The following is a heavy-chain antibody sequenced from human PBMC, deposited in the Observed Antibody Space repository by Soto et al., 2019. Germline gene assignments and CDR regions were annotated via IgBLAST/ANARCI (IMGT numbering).Heavy chain of an antibody. V-gene: IGHV3-23*01. D-gene: IGHD6-19*01. CDR2: ISESGTRT. Sequence: GGSLRLSYTASGFTFSNYAMTWVRQAPGKGLQWISQISESGTRTYYAEFVKGRFTISRDNSRNTVYLQMNSLRADDTAVYYCAKNSGWFTAWGQGTLVTVSS. CDR1: GFTFSNYA. J-gene: IGHJ5*02. CDR3: AKNSGWFTA.